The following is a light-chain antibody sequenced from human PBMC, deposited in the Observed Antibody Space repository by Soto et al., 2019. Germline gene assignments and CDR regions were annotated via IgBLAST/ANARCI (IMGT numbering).Light chain of an antibody. CDR2: EVS. J-gene: IGLJ1*01. CDR1: SSDVGDNY. CDR3: SAYAGSNNFV. Sequence: QSGLTQPPSASGSPGQSVTISCTGTSSDVGDNYVSWYQQHLGKAPKLIIYEVSQRPSGVPDRFPGSKSGNTASLTVSGLQTEDEADYYCSAYAGSNNFVFGSGTKVTVL. V-gene: IGLV2-8*01.